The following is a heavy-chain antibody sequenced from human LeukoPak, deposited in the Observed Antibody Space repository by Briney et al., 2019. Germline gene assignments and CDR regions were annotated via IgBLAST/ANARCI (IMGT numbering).Heavy chain of an antibody. V-gene: IGHV3-48*02. D-gene: IGHD2-15*01. Sequence: GGSLRLSCAASGFTFSSYSMNWVRQAPGKGLEWLSYISSSSSTIYYADSVKGRLTISRDNAKKSLYLQMNSLRDEDTAVYYCARGGYCSGGSCFSAGAFDIWGQGTMVTVSS. CDR3: ARGGYCSGGSCFSAGAFDI. CDR1: GFTFSSYS. J-gene: IGHJ3*02. CDR2: ISSSSSTI.